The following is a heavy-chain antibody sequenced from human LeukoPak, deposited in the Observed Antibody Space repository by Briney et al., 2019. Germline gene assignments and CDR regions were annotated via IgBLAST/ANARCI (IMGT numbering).Heavy chain of an antibody. CDR2: ISGSGDST. CDR3: AKSGGSYPYYFDY. D-gene: IGHD1-26*01. V-gene: IGHV3-23*01. J-gene: IGHJ4*02. CDR1: GFTFSSYA. Sequence: QAGGSLRLSCAASGFTFSSYAMSWVRQAPGKGLEWVSAISGSGDSTYYADSVKGRFTISRDNSKNTLYLQMNSLRAEDTAVYYCAKSGGSYPYYFDYWGQGTLVTVSS.